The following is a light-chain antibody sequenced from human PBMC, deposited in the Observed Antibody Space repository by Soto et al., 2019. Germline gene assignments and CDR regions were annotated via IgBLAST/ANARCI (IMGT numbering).Light chain of an antibody. Sequence: EIVLTQAPGTLSLSPGERATLSCRASQSVSSSYLAWYQQQPGQAPRLLIYGASSRATGIPDRFIGSGSGTDFTLTISRLEPEDFAVYYCQQYGRSPLTVGGGTKVEI. V-gene: IGKV3-20*01. J-gene: IGKJ4*01. CDR1: QSVSSSY. CDR2: GAS. CDR3: QQYGRSPLT.